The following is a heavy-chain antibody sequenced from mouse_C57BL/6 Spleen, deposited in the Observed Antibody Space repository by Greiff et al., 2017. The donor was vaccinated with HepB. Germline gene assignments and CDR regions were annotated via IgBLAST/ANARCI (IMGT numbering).Heavy chain of an antibody. CDR3: ARHEEGYYSNYDYAMDY. CDR1: GYTFTEYT. CDR2: FYPGSGSI. J-gene: IGHJ4*01. V-gene: IGHV1-62-2*01. Sequence: QLQQPGAELVKPGASVKLSCKASGYTFTEYTIHWVKQRSGQGLEWIGWFYPGSGSIKYNEKFKDKATLTADKSSSTVYMELSRLTSEDSAVYFCARHEEGYYSNYDYAMDYWGQGTSVTVSS. D-gene: IGHD2-5*01.